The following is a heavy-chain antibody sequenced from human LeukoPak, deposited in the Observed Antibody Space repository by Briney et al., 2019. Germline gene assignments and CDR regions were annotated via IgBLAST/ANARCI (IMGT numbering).Heavy chain of an antibody. J-gene: IGHJ4*02. CDR1: GGSISSSNYY. CDR2: VFYGGTT. D-gene: IGHD3-10*01. V-gene: IGHV4-39*07. CDR3: AREAVTMVRGAPFHY. Sequence: SETLSLTCTVSGGSISSSNYYWGWLRQPPGKGLEWIGSVFYGGTTHYNPSLESRVPISVDTAKNKFSLKLTSVTAADTAFYSCAREAVTMVRGAPFHYWGQGTLVTVSS.